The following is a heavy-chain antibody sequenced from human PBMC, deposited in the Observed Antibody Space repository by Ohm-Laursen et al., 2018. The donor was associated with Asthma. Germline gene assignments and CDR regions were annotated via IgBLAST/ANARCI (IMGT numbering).Heavy chain of an antibody. CDR2: IYYSGST. CDR3: ASRLQGYYFDY. J-gene: IGHJ4*02. Sequence: SETLSLTCAVSGGSISSGDYYWSWIRQPPGKGLEWIGYIYYSGSTYYNPSLKSRVTISVDTSKNQFSLKLSSVTAADTAVYYCASRLQGYYFDYWGQGNLVTVSS. D-gene: IGHD5-18*01. CDR1: GGSISSGDYY. V-gene: IGHV4-30-4*01.